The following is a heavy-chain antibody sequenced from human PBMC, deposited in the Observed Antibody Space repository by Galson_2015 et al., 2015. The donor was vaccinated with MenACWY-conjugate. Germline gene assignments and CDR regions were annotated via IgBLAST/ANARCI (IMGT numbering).Heavy chain of an antibody. CDR1: GYTFTSYA. Sequence: SVKVSCKASGYTFTSYAMHWVRQAPGQRLEWMGWINAGNGNTKYSQKFQGRVTITRDTSASTAYMELSSRRSEDTAVYYCARQSSGSYFDYWGQGTLVTVSS. D-gene: IGHD1-26*01. CDR3: ARQSSGSYFDY. J-gene: IGHJ4*02. V-gene: IGHV1-3*01. CDR2: INAGNGNT.